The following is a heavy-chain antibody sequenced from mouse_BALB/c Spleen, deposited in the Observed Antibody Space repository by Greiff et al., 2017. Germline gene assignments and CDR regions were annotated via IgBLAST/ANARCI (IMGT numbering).Heavy chain of an antibody. CDR2: INPSNGRT. J-gene: IGHJ1*01. CDR3: ARSGYSDWYFDV. V-gene: IGHV1S81*02. Sequence: VQLQQPGAELVKPGASVKLSCKASGYTFTSYWMHWVKQRPGQGLEWIGEINPSNGRTNYNEKFKSKATLTVDKSSSTAYMQLSSLTSEDSAVYYCARSGYSDWYFDVWGAGTTVTVSS. CDR1: GYTFTSYW.